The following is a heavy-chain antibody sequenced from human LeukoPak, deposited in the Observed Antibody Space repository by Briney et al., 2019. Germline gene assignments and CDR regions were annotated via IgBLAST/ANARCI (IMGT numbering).Heavy chain of an antibody. V-gene: IGHV4-59*01. CDR1: GRSISRYY. Sequence: SETLSLTCTVSGRSISRYYWSWLRQPPGKGLEWVGYIYYSGSTNYNPSLKSRVTISVDTSKNQFSLKLSSVTAADTAVYYCARGGFGDYVYWGQGTLVTVSS. D-gene: IGHD4-17*01. CDR3: ARGGFGDYVY. J-gene: IGHJ4*02. CDR2: IYYSGST.